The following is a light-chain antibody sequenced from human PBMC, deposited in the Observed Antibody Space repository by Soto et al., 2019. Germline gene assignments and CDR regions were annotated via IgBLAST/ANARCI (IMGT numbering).Light chain of an antibody. J-gene: IGKJ1*01. Sequence: IGRTPSAETLAVSAVEVATRSCMASQSVSINLAWYQQKPGQAPRLLIYGASSRATGIPDRFSGSGSGTDFTLTISRLEPEDFAVYYCQQYGSFRWTFGQGTKVDIK. V-gene: IGKV3-20*01. CDR1: QSVSIN. CDR2: GAS. CDR3: QQYGSFRWT.